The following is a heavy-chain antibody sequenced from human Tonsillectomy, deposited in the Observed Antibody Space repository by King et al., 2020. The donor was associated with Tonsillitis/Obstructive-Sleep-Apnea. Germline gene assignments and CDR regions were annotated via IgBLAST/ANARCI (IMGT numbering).Heavy chain of an antibody. CDR1: GFTVNNNY. CDR2: VYSGGST. V-gene: IGHV3-53*01. Sequence: VQLVESGGGLIQPGGSLRLSCAASGFTVNNNYMTWVRQAPGKGLEWVSVVYSGGSTYYADSVKGRFTIFRDICKNTLYLQMNALRAEDTAVYYCAITGGRAWYYLDYWGQGTLVTVSS. CDR3: AITGGRAWYYLDY. D-gene: IGHD6-13*01. J-gene: IGHJ4*02.